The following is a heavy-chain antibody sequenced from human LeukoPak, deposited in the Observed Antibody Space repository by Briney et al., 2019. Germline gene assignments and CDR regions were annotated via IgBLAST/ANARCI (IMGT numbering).Heavy chain of an antibody. CDR3: ARVWDSRGLAAIDY. CDR1: GYTFTCYG. D-gene: IGHD6-25*01. CDR2: ISAYNGNT. J-gene: IGHJ4*02. V-gene: IGHV1-18*01. Sequence: ASVKVSCKASGYTFTCYGISWVRQAPGQGLEWMGWISAYNGNTNYARKLQGRVTMTTDTSTSTAYMELRSLRSDDTAVYYCARVWDSRGLAAIDYWGQGTLVTVSS.